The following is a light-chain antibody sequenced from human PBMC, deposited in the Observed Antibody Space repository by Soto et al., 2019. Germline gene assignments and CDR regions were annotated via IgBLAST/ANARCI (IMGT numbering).Light chain of an antibody. Sequence: QSALTQPPSASGSPGQSVTISCTGTSSDVGGYNYVSWYQQYPGRAPKLMIYEVTKRPSGVPDRFSGSKSGNTASLTVSGLQAEEEADYYCSSYAASNNFDVVFGGGTKLTVL. CDR1: SSDVGGYNY. J-gene: IGLJ3*02. V-gene: IGLV2-8*01. CDR3: SSYAASNNFDVV. CDR2: EVT.